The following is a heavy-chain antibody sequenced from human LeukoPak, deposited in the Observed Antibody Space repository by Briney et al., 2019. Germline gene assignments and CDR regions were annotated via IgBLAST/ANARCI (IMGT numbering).Heavy chain of an antibody. D-gene: IGHD3-22*01. CDR2: IKSDGST. CDR3: ARAPSEIGGYYPEYFRH. CDR1: GFTFSSYW. Sequence: GGCLRLSCAASGFTFSSYWMHWVRQAPGKRLVCVSRIKSDGSTNYADSVKGRFTISRDNAKNTVSLQMNSLRAEDTGVYYCARAPSEIGGYYPEYFRHWGQGTLVTVSS. J-gene: IGHJ1*01. V-gene: IGHV3-74*01.